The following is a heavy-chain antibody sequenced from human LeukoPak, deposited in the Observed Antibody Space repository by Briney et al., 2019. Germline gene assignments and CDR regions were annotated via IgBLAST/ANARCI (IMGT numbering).Heavy chain of an antibody. Sequence: GGSLRLSCAASGFTFSSYAMNWVRQAPGKGLEWVSIISGSGTNTYYADSVKGRFTISRDNSKNTLYLQMNSLRAEDTAVYYCAKSFGPVIAAAGTGADWGQGTLVTVSS. D-gene: IGHD6-13*01. V-gene: IGHV3-23*01. CDR2: ISGSGTNT. J-gene: IGHJ4*02. CDR1: GFTFSSYA. CDR3: AKSFGPVIAAAGTGAD.